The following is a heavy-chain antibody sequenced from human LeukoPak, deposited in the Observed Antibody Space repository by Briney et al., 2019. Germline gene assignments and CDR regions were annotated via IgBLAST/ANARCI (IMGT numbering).Heavy chain of an antibody. J-gene: IGHJ4*01. D-gene: IGHD5-18*01. Sequence: GRSLRLSCAASGFTFSSYGMHWVRQTPGKGLEWVAAISYDGRNKEHVDSVKGRFTISRDNSKNTLYLEMNSLRVEDTAVYNCAKDRGYSHGFDYWGHGTLVTVSS. CDR1: GFTFSSYG. CDR3: AKDRGYSHGFDY. V-gene: IGHV3-30*18. CDR2: ISYDGRNK.